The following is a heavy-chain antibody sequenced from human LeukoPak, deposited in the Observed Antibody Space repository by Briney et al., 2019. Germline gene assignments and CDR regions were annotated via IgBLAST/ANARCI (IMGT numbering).Heavy chain of an antibody. J-gene: IGHJ4*02. D-gene: IGHD2-2*02. Sequence: PWGSLRLSCAASGFTFSSFSMNWVRQAPGKGLEWVSYIRSGGTNTDYTGSVKGRFTISRDNAKNSLYLQMNSLRAEDTAVYYCARDCSSASCYTGLDYWGQGTLVTVSS. CDR3: ARDCSSASCYTGLDY. V-gene: IGHV3-48*04. CDR2: IRSGGTNT. CDR1: GFTFSSFS.